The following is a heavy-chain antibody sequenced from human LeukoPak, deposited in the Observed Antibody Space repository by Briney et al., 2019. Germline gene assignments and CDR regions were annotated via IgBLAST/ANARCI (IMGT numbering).Heavy chain of an antibody. CDR3: AREGRVVPAAMLGY. D-gene: IGHD2-2*01. J-gene: IGHJ4*02. CDR2: INAGNGNT. CDR1: GYTFTSYA. V-gene: IGHV1-3*01. Sequence: ASVKVSCKASGYTFTSYAMHWVRQAPGQRLEWMGWINAGNGNTKYSQKFQGRVTITRDTSASTAYMELSSLRSEDTAVYYCAREGRVVPAAMLGYWGQGTLVTVSS.